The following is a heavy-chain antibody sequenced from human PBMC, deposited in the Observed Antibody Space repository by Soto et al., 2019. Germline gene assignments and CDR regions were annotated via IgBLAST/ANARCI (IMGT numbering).Heavy chain of an antibody. CDR2: LDSNGRNS. J-gene: IGHJ1*01. CDR3: AREQYTLNYAGY. D-gene: IGHD2-2*01. V-gene: IGHV3-74*01. CDR1: GFTFRNYY. Sequence: EVQLVESGGALVQPGGSLRLSCEASGFTFRNYYMHWVHQAPGKGLMWVARLDSNGRNSVYADSVKGRFTVSRDNAKNTLCLQMDSLTAEDTAVYYCAREQYTLNYAGYWGQGTQVTVS.